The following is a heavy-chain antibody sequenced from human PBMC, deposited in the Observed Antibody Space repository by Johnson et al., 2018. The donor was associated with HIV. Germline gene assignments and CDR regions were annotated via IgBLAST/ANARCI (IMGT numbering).Heavy chain of an antibody. CDR3: AIPIPRPGWGDAFDI. Sequence: VQLVESGGGLIQPGGSLRLSCAASGFTVSASSMIWVRQAPGEGLKWVSIIYPGDSTSYADSVKGRFTISTDTSKNTLYLQMNALRAEDTAVYYCAIPIPRPGWGDAFDIWGQGTMVTVSS. D-gene: IGHD3-16*01. V-gene: IGHV3-53*01. J-gene: IGHJ3*02. CDR2: IYPGDST. CDR1: GFTVSASS.